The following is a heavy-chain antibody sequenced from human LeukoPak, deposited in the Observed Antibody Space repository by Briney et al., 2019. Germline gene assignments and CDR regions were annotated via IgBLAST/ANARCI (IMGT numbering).Heavy chain of an antibody. CDR1: GGSFTGYF. Sequence: SETLSLTCAVYGGSFTGYFWSWIRQPPGKGLEWIGEINHSGSTNYNPSLKSRVTISVDTSKNQFSLKLSSVTAADTAVYYCARGVMGYYYMDVWGKGTTVTVSS. D-gene: IGHD3-16*01. CDR2: INHSGST. CDR3: ARGVMGYYYMDV. V-gene: IGHV4-34*01. J-gene: IGHJ6*03.